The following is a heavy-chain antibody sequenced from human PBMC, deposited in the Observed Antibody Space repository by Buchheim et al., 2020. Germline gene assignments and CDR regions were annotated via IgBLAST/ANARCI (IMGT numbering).Heavy chain of an antibody. J-gene: IGHJ4*02. CDR2: ISYDGSNK. Sequence: QVQLVESGGGVVQPGRSLRLSCAASGFTFSNYGMHWVRQAPGKGLEWVAVISYDGSNKYYLDSVKGRCTISRDNYRNTLYFQMNTLRTEDTAVYYCAKDRSTVTTLDYWGQGTL. CDR3: AKDRSTVTTLDY. V-gene: IGHV3-30*18. D-gene: IGHD4-17*01. CDR1: GFTFSNYG.